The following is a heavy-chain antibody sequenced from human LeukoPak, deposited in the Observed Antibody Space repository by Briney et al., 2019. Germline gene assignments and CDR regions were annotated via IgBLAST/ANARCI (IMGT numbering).Heavy chain of an antibody. D-gene: IGHD6-6*01. CDR3: ARVLAARPGYYYYMDV. CDR1: GGTFSSYV. J-gene: IGHJ6*03. Sequence: GASMKVSCKASGGTFSSYVISWVRQAPGQGLEWMGGIIPIFGTANYAQKFQGRVTITTDESTSTAYMELSSLRSEDTAVYYCARVLAARPGYYYYMDVWGKGTTVTVSS. V-gene: IGHV1-69*05. CDR2: IIPIFGTA.